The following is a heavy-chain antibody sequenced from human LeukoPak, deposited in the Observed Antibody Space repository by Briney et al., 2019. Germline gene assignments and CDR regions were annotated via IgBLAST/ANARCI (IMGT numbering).Heavy chain of an antibody. CDR1: GFTFSSYW. V-gene: IGHV3-74*01. CDR2: INSDGSST. Sequence: GGSLRLSCAASGFTFSSYWMHWVRQAPGKGLVWVSRINSDGSSTSYADSVKGRFTISRDNAKNTLYLQMNSLRAEDTAVYYCVRDSARGGDLLDYWGQGTLVTVSS. D-gene: IGHD2-21*02. CDR3: VRDSARGGDLLDY. J-gene: IGHJ4*02.